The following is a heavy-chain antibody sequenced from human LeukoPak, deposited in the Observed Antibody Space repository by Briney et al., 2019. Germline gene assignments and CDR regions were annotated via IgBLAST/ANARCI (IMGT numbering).Heavy chain of an antibody. CDR2: LYYSGST. Sequence: SETLSLTCTVSGGSISSYYWSWIRQPPGKGLEWIGYLYYSGSTDYNPSLKSRVTISVDTSKNQFSLKLSSVTAADTAVYYCARGIAAAMTFWFDPWGQGTLVTVSS. J-gene: IGHJ5*02. V-gene: IGHV4-59*01. D-gene: IGHD6-13*01. CDR1: GGSISSYY. CDR3: ARGIAAAMTFWFDP.